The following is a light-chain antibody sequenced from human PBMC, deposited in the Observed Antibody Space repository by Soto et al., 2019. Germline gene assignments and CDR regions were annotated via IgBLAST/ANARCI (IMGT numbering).Light chain of an antibody. CDR2: AAS. CDR3: QQSYSTTWT. V-gene: IGKV1-39*01. Sequence: DIQITQSPSCLSAAVGQRVKITCRSSQGISTYLNWYQQKPGKAPKLLIYAASSLQSGVPSRFSGSESETDFTLTISSLQTEDFANYYCQQSYSTTWTFGKGTKVDIK. CDR1: QGISTY. J-gene: IGKJ1*01.